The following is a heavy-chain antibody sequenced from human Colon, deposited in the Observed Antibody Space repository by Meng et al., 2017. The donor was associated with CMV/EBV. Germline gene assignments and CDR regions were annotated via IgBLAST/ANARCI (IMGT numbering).Heavy chain of an antibody. CDR3: ARDPKVLDTTLATGY. J-gene: IGHJ4*02. D-gene: IGHD5-18*01. Sequence: GESLKISCAASGFTFSSYGMHWVRQAPGKGLEWVSSISPTSTNIFYADSVRGRFSVSRDNAQNSVYLQMNSLRAEDTAVYYCARDPKVLDTTLATGYWGQGTLVTVSS. CDR2: ISPTSTNI. V-gene: IGHV3-21*01. CDR1: GFTFSSYG.